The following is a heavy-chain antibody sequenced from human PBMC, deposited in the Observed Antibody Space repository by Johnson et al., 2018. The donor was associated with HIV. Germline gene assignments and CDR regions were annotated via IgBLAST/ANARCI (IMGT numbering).Heavy chain of an antibody. Sequence: QVQLVESGGGLVKPGGSLRLSCAASGFIFSDYYLTWIRQAPGKGLEWISYVSSGGSSIYYADSVRGRFTISRDNAKNSLFLQLNSLRAEDTAVYYCAKDNSYGDLRDAFDIWGQGTMVTVSS. V-gene: IGHV3-11*04. CDR2: VSSGGSSI. CDR3: AKDNSYGDLRDAFDI. CDR1: GFIFSDYY. J-gene: IGHJ3*02. D-gene: IGHD4-17*01.